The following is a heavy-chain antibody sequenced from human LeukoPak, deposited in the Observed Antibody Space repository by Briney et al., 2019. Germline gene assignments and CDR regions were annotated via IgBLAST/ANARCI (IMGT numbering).Heavy chain of an antibody. CDR2: INHSGNI. Sequence: PSETLSLTCAVYSGSISDYYWSWVRQPPGKGLEWIGEINHSGNINYSPSLKSRVIISGDTSKNQFSLKLSSVTAADTAVYYCARSDYGSGSYFGYWGQGTLVTVSS. V-gene: IGHV4-34*01. D-gene: IGHD3-10*01. CDR1: SGSISDYY. CDR3: ARSDYGSGSYFGY. J-gene: IGHJ4*02.